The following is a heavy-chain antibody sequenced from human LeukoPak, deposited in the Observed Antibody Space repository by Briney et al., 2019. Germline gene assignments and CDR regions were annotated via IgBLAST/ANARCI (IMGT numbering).Heavy chain of an antibody. J-gene: IGHJ5*02. CDR1: GFTFDDYG. Sequence: GGSLRLSCAASGFTFDDYGMSWVRQAPGKGLEWVSGINWNGGSTGYADSVKGRFTISRDNAKNTLYLQMNSLRAEDTAVYYCASSYGSGRFDPWGQGTLVTVSS. V-gene: IGHV3-20*04. CDR2: INWNGGST. D-gene: IGHD3-10*01. CDR3: ASSYGSGRFDP.